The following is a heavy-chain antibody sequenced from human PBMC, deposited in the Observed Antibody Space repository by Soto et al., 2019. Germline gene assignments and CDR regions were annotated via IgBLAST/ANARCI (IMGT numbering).Heavy chain of an antibody. CDR2: IIPMLTVT. Sequence: QVHLEQSGAEVKKPGSSVKVSCKAAGGTFSTYTLIWVRRAPGQGLEWMGRIIPMLTVTNSAQKFQRRVTLTADKSTSTAFMELTSLTSDDTAVYYCSIGSWSAETFDVWGQGTMVTVSS. V-gene: IGHV1-69*02. CDR3: SIGSWSAETFDV. CDR1: GGTFSTYT. J-gene: IGHJ3*01. D-gene: IGHD2-2*01.